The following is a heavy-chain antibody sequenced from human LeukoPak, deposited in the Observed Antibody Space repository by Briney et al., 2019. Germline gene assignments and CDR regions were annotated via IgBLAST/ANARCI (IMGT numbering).Heavy chain of an antibody. CDR3: AARTMPEKHLDY. CDR2: IYPGGIT. CDR1: GFTFSNYG. V-gene: IGHV3-NL1*01. D-gene: IGHD2-2*01. J-gene: IGHJ4*02. Sequence: GGSLRLSCVASGFTFSNYGTHWVRQAPGKGLEWVSVIYPGGITDYADSVKGRFTISRDNSKNILYLQMNSLTVEDTAMYYCAARTMPEKHLDYWGQGTLVSVSS.